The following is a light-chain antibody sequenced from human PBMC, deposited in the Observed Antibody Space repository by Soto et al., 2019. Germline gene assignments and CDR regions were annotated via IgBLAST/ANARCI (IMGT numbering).Light chain of an antibody. V-gene: IGKV3-11*01. J-gene: IGKJ5*01. CDR1: PSVSPY. Sequence: ENVLSQSPGSISLYTGQRAGFSCRASPSVSPYLACNQQKHDQPPRLLMYQTTYSATGIPARFSRRGYGTDFTLSISNLEPEVFAIYYSQGRSDWIPLDQGTLLEIK. CDR2: QTT. CDR3: QGRSDWIP.